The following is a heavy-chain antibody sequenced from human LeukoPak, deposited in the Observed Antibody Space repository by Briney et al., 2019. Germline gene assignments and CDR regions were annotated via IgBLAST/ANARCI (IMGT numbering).Heavy chain of an antibody. V-gene: IGHV3-30*18. D-gene: IGHD6-13*01. CDR2: ISYDGSNK. J-gene: IGHJ2*01. CDR3: AKDREQQLVQGWYFDL. CDR1: GFTFSSYG. Sequence: GRSLRLSCAASGFTFSSYGMHWVRQAPGKGLEWVAVISYDGSNKYYADSVKGRFTISRDNSKNTLYLQMNSLRAEDTAVYYCAKDREQQLVQGWYFDLWGRGTLVTVSS.